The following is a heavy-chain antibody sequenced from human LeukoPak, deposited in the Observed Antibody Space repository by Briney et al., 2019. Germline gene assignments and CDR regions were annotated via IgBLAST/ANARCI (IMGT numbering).Heavy chain of an antibody. D-gene: IGHD1-26*01. CDR3: ARSGSYHHNYFDY. V-gene: IGHV4-59*08. Sequence: PSETLSLTCTVSGGSISSYYWSWIRQPPGKGLEWIGYIYYSGSTNYNPSLKSRVTISVDTSKNQFPLKLSSVTAADTAVYYCARSGSYHHNYFDYWGQGTLVTVSS. CDR1: GGSISSYY. J-gene: IGHJ4*02. CDR2: IYYSGST.